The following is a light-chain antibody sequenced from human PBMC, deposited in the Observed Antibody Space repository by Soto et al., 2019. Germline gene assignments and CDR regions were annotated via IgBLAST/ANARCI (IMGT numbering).Light chain of an antibody. CDR2: EVS. CDR1: SSDVGAYNY. J-gene: IGLJ3*02. V-gene: IGLV2-8*01. Sequence: QSALTQPPSASGSPGQSVAISCTGTSSDVGAYNYVSWYQQHPGKAPKLLIYEVSKRPSGVPDRFSGSKSGNTASLTVSGLQAEDEADYYCTSYAGDSNLGVVGGGTKLTVL. CDR3: TSYAGDSNLGV.